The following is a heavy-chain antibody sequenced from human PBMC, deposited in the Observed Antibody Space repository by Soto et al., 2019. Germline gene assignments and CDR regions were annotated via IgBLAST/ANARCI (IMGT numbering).Heavy chain of an antibody. Sequence: QLQLQESGPGLVKPSETLSLTCTVSGGSISSTSYYWGWIRQPPGKGLEWIGSIYHSGSTYYNPSRKSRVTISVDTSKNQFSLKLSPVTAADTAVYYWARLRIVVVPSAIDYWGQGTLVTVSS. CDR2: IYHSGST. J-gene: IGHJ4*02. V-gene: IGHV4-39*01. D-gene: IGHD2-2*01. CDR3: ARLRIVVVPSAIDY. CDR1: GGSISSTSYY.